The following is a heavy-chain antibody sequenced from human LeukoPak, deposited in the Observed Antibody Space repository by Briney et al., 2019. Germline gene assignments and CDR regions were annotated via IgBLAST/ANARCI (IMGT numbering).Heavy chain of an antibody. J-gene: IGHJ5*02. CDR2: IIPIFGTT. D-gene: IGHD3-16*02. Sequence: SVKVSCKASGGTFSSYAISWVRQAPGQGLEWMGRIIPIFGTTNYAQKFQGRVTITTDESTSTAYMELSSLRSEDTAVYYCARGNDYVWGSYRYWFDPWGQGTLVTVSS. V-gene: IGHV1-69*05. CDR3: ARGNDYVWGSYRYWFDP. CDR1: GGTFSSYA.